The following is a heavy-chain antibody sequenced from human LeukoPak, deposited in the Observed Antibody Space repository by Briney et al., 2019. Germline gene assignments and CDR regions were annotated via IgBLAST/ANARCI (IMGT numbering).Heavy chain of an antibody. V-gene: IGHV3-21*01. Sequence: GGSLRLSCAGSGFTFSRYTFNWVRQAPGRGLEWVSAISGDSKYIYYTDSVKGRFTISRDNAKNTLYLQMNSLRAEDTAVYYCARTPEGDFWSGYYQFDYWGQGTLVTVSS. D-gene: IGHD3-3*01. CDR1: GFTFSRYT. J-gene: IGHJ4*02. CDR2: ISGDSKYI. CDR3: ARTPEGDFWSGYYQFDY.